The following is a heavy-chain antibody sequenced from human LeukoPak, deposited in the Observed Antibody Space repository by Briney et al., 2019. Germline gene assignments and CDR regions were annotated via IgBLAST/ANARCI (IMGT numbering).Heavy chain of an antibody. J-gene: IGHJ3*02. CDR2: MNPNSGNT. CDR1: GYTLTSYD. CDR3: ATRVVGYCSGGSCPDDAFDI. V-gene: IGHV1-8*01. D-gene: IGHD2-15*01. Sequence: GASVKVSCKASGYTLTSYDINWVRQATGQGLEWMGWMNPNSGNTGYAQKFQGRVTMTRNTSISTAYMELSSLRSEDTAVYYCATRVVGYCSGGSCPDDAFDIWGQGTMVTVSS.